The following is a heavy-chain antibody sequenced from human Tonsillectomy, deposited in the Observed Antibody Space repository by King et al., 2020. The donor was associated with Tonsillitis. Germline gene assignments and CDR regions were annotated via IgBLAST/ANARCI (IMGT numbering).Heavy chain of an antibody. Sequence: ITLQESGPTLVKPTQTLTLTCTFSGFSLSTSGVGVGWIRQPPGKALEWLALIYWNDDKRYSPSLKSRLTITKDTSKNQVVLVMTNMDPVDTATYYCAHSRGETYSSNWLDYWGQGTLVTVSS. CDR1: GFSLSTSGVG. V-gene: IGHV2-5*01. CDR3: AHSRGETYSSNWLDY. CDR2: IYWNDDK. D-gene: IGHD6-13*01. J-gene: IGHJ5*01.